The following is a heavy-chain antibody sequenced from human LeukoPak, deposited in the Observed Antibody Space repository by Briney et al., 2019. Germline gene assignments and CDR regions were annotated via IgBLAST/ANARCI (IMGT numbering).Heavy chain of an antibody. CDR1: GITFSSHW. CDR2: INSDGSRK. V-gene: IGHV3-74*01. Sequence: SGGSLRLSCVASGITFSSHWMHWVRQSPGEGPVWVSRINSDGSRKDNADFVKGRFTISRDNSKNTLYLQMNSLRAEDTAVYYCAREIERGWGQGTLVTVSS. D-gene: IGHD5-24*01. J-gene: IGHJ4*02. CDR3: AREIERG.